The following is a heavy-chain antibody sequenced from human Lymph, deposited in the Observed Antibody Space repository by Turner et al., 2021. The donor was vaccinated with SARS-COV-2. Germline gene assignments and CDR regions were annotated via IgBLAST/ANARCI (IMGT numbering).Heavy chain of an antibody. V-gene: IGHV3-21*01. J-gene: IGHJ4*02. CDR2: ISSSSSYI. CDR1: GFTFSTYS. D-gene: IGHD4-17*01. Sequence: EVQLVESGAGLVKPGGSLRLSCAASGFTFSTYSMNWVRQAPGKGLEWISSISSSSSYIYYADSVKGRFTISRDDAKNSLYLQMNSLRAEDTAVYYCARDIPTTADYFDYWGQGTLVTVSS. CDR3: ARDIPTTADYFDY.